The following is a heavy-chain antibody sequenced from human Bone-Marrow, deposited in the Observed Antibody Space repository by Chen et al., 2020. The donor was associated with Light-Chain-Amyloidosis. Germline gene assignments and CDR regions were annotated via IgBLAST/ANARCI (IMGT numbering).Heavy chain of an antibody. CDR1: GFTCSNYA. CDR3: AEEGGVGARHLHH. V-gene: IGHV3-23*01. CDR2: IGDMGDIT. D-gene: IGHD1-26*01. Sequence: EVQLLESGGGLVQPGGSLRLSCAASGFTCSNYAMSWVRQAPGKGLEWVSLIGDMGDITYYAESVKGRFTVSKGNSKNTMYLQISSRRVEDTAVYYCAEEGGVGARHLHHWGQGTLVTVSS. J-gene: IGHJ1*01.